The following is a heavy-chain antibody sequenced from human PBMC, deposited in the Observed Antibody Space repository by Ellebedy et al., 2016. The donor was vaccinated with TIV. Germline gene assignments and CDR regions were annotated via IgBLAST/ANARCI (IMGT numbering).Heavy chain of an antibody. Sequence: GESLKISCEASGFTFSSCPMSWVRKAPGKGLECVSILSGSGGRTDYADSVKGRFTISRDNSKNTLYLQMKSLRDDDTAVYYCAKGTQWLGRTCFDYWGQGTLVTVSS. CDR2: LSGSGGRT. CDR3: AKGTQWLGRTCFDY. V-gene: IGHV3-23*01. CDR1: GFTFSSCP. J-gene: IGHJ4*02. D-gene: IGHD6-19*01.